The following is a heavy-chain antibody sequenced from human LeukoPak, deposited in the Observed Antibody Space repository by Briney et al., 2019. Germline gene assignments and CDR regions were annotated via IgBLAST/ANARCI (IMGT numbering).Heavy chain of an antibody. J-gene: IGHJ4*02. Sequence: PGGSLRLSCAASGFIFSNAWMTWVRQAPGKGLEWVGRIKSNTDGGTTDYAAPVKGRFTISRDDSKNTLYLQMNSLKTEDTAVYYCTTGGGLYYEFWSGYQHSDYWGQGTLVTVSS. D-gene: IGHD3-3*01. CDR1: GFIFSNAW. V-gene: IGHV3-15*01. CDR2: IKSNTDGGTT. CDR3: TTGGGLYYEFWSGYQHSDY.